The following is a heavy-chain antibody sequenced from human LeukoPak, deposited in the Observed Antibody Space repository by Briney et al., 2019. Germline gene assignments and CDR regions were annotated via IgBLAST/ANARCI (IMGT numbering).Heavy chain of an antibody. D-gene: IGHD6-6*01. CDR3: ARDSKQYSSSSTGFDY. CDR1: GGSISSGGYY. V-gene: IGHV4-31*03. J-gene: IGHJ4*02. CDR2: IYYSGST. Sequence: SETLSLTCTFSGGSISSGGYYWSWIRQHPGKGLEWIGYIYYSGSTYYNPSLKSRVTISVDTSKNQFSLKLSSVTAADTAVYYCARDSKQYSSSSTGFDYWGQGTLVTVSS.